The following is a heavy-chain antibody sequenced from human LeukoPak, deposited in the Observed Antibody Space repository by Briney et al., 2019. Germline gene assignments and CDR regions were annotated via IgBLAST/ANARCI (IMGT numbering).Heavy chain of an antibody. CDR3: ARDGCSTTNCPFDD. V-gene: IGHV3-23*01. Sequence: PGGSLRLSCAASGFTFSSXXXTWVRQAPGKXLXXVXVISAGGGSTYYADSVKGRFTISRDNSKNTLHLQMTSLRVEDTAIYYCARDGCSTTNCPFDDWGQGILVTVSS. D-gene: IGHD2-2*01. CDR2: ISAGGGST. CDR1: GFTFSSXX. J-gene: IGHJ4*02.